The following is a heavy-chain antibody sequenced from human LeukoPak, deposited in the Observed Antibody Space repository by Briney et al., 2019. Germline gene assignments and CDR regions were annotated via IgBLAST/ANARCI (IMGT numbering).Heavy chain of an antibody. D-gene: IGHD3-3*01. CDR1: GYTFTGYY. CDR2: INPNSGGT. CDR3: ARETLESPSGAFDI. J-gene: IGHJ3*02. V-gene: IGHV1-2*02. Sequence: GTSVKVSCKASGYTFTGYYMHWVRQAPGQGLEWMGWINPNSGGTNYAQKFQGRVTMTRDTSISTAYMELSRLRSDDTAVYYCARETLESPSGAFDIWGQGTMVTVSS.